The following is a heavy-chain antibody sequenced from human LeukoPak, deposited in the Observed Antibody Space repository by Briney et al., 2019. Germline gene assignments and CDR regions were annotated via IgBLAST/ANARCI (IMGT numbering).Heavy chain of an antibody. Sequence: GGSLRLSCAASGFTFNTYGMHWVRQAPGKGLEWVAFIRYDGSKEFYTDSVKGRFTISRDNSKNTLYPQMNSLRAEDTAVYYCARDLYGSGSYEIRLFDYWGQGTLVTVSS. J-gene: IGHJ4*02. D-gene: IGHD3-10*01. CDR2: IRYDGSKE. CDR3: ARDLYGSGSYEIRLFDY. V-gene: IGHV3-30*02. CDR1: GFTFNTYG.